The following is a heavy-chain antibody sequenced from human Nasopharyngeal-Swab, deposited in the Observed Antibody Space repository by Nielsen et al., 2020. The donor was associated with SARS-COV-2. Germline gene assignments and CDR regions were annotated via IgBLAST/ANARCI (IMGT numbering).Heavy chain of an antibody. D-gene: IGHD1-26*01. V-gene: IGHV3-48*03. Sequence: GGSLRLSCAASGFTFSSYEMNWVRQAPGKGLEWVSCISSSGSTIYYADSVKGRFTISRDNAKNSLYLQMSSLRAEDTAVYYCAREGVGAYYYYYHVDVWGQGTMVTVSS. J-gene: IGHJ6*02. CDR2: ISSSGSTI. CDR1: GFTFSSYE. CDR3: AREGVGAYYYYYHVDV.